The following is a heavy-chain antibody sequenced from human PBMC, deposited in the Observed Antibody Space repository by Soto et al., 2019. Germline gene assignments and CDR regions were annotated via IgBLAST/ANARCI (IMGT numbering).Heavy chain of an antibody. CDR2: ISAYNGNT. J-gene: IGHJ6*02. Sequence: GASVKVSCKASGYTFTSYGISWVRQAPGQGLEWMGWISAYNGNTNYAQKLQGRVTMTTDTSTSTAYMELRSLRSDDTAVYYCARVVEMATIFPYYYYGMDVWGQGTTVTVSS. V-gene: IGHV1-18*04. CDR3: ARVVEMATIFPYYYYGMDV. D-gene: IGHD5-12*01. CDR1: GYTFTSYG.